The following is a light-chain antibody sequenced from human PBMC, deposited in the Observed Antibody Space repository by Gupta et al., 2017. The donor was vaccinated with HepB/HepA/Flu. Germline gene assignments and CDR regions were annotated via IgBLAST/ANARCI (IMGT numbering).Light chain of an antibody. CDR2: DDN. CDR3: GTWDGSLSAGV. J-gene: IGLJ3*02. CDR1: SSNIGSNY. Sequence: QSVLTQPPSVSAAPGQKVTISCSGSSSNIGSNYVSWYQQLPGTAPKLLMYDDNKRPSGIPDRFSGSKAGTSDTRAITGLQTGDEADYYCGTWDGSLSAGVFGGGTKLTVL. V-gene: IGLV1-51*01.